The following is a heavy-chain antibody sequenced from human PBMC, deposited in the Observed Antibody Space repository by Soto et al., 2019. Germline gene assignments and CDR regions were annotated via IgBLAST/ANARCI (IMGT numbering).Heavy chain of an antibody. Sequence: EVQLVESGGGLVQPGGSLRLSCAAPGLTFSSYWMHWVRQAPGKGLVWVSRINSDGSSTSYADSVKGRFTISRDNAKNTLYLQMNSLRAEDTAVYYCARDYGDYPPADYWGQGTLVTVSS. CDR1: GLTFSSYW. CDR3: ARDYGDYPPADY. J-gene: IGHJ4*02. V-gene: IGHV3-74*01. CDR2: INSDGSST. D-gene: IGHD4-17*01.